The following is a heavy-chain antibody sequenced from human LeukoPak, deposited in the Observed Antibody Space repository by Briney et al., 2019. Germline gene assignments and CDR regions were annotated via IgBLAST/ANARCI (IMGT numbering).Heavy chain of an antibody. Sequence: GGSLRLSCAASGFAFSLYGMNWVRQAPGKGLEWVSSISSSSTFIYYADSVKGRFTISRDNAKKSVYLQMNSLRAEDTAVYYCARSARYCTNGVCPTFYYYHMDVWGKGTTVTVSS. V-gene: IGHV3-21*01. CDR3: ARSARYCTNGVCPTFYYYHMDV. CDR2: ISSSSTFI. J-gene: IGHJ6*03. CDR1: GFAFSLYG. D-gene: IGHD2-8*01.